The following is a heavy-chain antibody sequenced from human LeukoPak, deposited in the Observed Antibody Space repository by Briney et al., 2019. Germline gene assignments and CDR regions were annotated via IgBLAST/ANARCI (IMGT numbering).Heavy chain of an antibody. Sequence: SETLSLTCTVSGGSISSYYWSWIRQPAGKGLEWIGRIYTSGSTNYNPSLKSRVTMSVDTSKNQLSLKLCSVTAADTAVYYCARDLVVPAAISYYYYGMDVWGQGTTVTVSS. D-gene: IGHD2-2*01. CDR1: GGSISSYY. V-gene: IGHV4-4*07. CDR2: IYTSGST. CDR3: ARDLVVPAAISYYYYGMDV. J-gene: IGHJ6*02.